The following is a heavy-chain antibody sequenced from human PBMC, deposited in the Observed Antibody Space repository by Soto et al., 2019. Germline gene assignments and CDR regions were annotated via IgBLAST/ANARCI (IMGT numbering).Heavy chain of an antibody. J-gene: IGHJ4*02. CDR2: FIPILGIA. CDR3: ARRTYYYGSGNEDFDY. D-gene: IGHD3-10*01. CDR1: GGTFSSYT. Sequence: ASVKVSCKASGGTFSSYTISWVRQAPGQGLEWMGRFIPILGIANYAQKFQGRVTITADKSTSTAYMELSSLRSEDTAFYYCARRTYYYGSGNEDFDYWGQGTLVTVSS. V-gene: IGHV1-69*02.